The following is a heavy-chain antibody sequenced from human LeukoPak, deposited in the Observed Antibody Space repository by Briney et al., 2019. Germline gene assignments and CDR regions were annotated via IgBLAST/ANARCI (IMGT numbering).Heavy chain of an antibody. CDR1: GGSISSGDYY. V-gene: IGHV4-30-4*01. D-gene: IGHD1-14*01. CDR2: IYYSGST. Sequence: SETLSLTCTVSGGSISSGDYYWGWVRQPPGTGLEWIGYIYYSGSTYYNPSLKSRFTISVDTSKNQFSLKLSSVTAADTAVYYCARVASEIDRDNNWFDPWGQGTLVTVSS. CDR3: ARVASEIDRDNNWFDP. J-gene: IGHJ5*02.